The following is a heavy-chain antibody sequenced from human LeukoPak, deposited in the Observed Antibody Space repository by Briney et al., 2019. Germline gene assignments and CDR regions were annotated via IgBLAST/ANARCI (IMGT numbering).Heavy chain of an antibody. CDR2: ISSSSSTI. Sequence: GGSLRLSCAASGFTFSSYSMNWVRQAPGKGLEWVSYISSSSSTIYYADSVKGRFTISRDNVKNSLYLQMNSLRAEDTAVYYCAKETGPRDAFDIWGQGTMVTVSS. CDR1: GFTFSSYS. V-gene: IGHV3-48*01. CDR3: AKETGPRDAFDI. J-gene: IGHJ3*02.